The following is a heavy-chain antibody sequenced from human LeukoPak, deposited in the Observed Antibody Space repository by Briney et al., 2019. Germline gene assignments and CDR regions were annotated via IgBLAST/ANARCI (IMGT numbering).Heavy chain of an antibody. CDR1: GYTFTDYY. CDR3: ARDPYGSGNYYFDY. D-gene: IGHD3-10*01. J-gene: IGHJ4*02. V-gene: IGHV1-2*02. Sequence: AAVQVSCKASGYTFTDYYMHWVRPAPGLGLEWMGWINPNSGGTNYAQNFQGRVTMTRYTSISTAYMELSRLRSDDTAVYYCARDPYGSGNYYFDYWGQGTLVTVSS. CDR2: INPNSGGT.